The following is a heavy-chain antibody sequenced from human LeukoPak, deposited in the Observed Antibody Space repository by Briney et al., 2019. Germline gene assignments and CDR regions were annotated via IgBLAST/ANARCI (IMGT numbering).Heavy chain of an antibody. CDR2: IYYSGST. D-gene: IGHD5-18*01. V-gene: IGHV4-59*01. CDR1: GGSTSSYY. Sequence: PSETLSLTCTVSGGSTSSYYWSWIRQPPGKGLEWIGYIYYSGSTNYDPSLKSRVTISVDTSKNQFSLKLSSVTAADTAVYYCARSGYSYGYRYYYYYMDVWGKGTTVTISS. J-gene: IGHJ6*03. CDR3: ARSGYSYGYRYYYYYMDV.